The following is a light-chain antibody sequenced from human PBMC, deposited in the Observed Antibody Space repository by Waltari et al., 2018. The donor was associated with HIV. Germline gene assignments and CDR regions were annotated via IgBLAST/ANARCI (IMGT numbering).Light chain of an antibody. CDR1: QGISSY. CDR2: SAS. V-gene: IGKV1-9*01. Sequence: DIQLTQSPSFLSASVGDRVPITCRASQGISSYFAWYQQKPGKAPKLLIYSASTLQSGVPSRFSGRASGTEFTLTISSLQPEDFATYYCQQLNSYPVPFTFGPGTKVDIK. J-gene: IGKJ3*01. CDR3: QQLNSYPVPFT.